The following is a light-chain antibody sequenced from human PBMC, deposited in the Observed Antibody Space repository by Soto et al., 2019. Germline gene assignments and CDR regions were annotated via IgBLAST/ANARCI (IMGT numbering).Light chain of an antibody. Sequence: QSALTQPASVSGSPGQSITISCTGTSSDVGNYNYVSWYQQHPGKAPKLMISEVSNRPSGVSYRFSGSKSGNTASLTISGLQAEDEADYYCSSFTSSSTVVFGGGTRLTVL. CDR1: SSDVGNYNY. CDR2: EVS. CDR3: SSFTSSSTVV. V-gene: IGLV2-14*01. J-gene: IGLJ3*02.